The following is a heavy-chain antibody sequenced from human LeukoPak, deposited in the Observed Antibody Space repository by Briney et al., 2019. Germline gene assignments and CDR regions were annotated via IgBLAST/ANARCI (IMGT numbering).Heavy chain of an antibody. D-gene: IGHD2-2*01. Sequence: GGSLRLSCAASGFTFSSYSMNWVRQAPGKGLEWVSYISSSSSTIYYADSVKGRFTISRDNAKNSLYLQMNSLRAEDTAVYYCARESTSCPPCEDYYYGMDVWGQGTTVTVSS. CDR1: GFTFSSYS. CDR3: ARESTSCPPCEDYYYGMDV. CDR2: ISSSSSTI. V-gene: IGHV3-48*01. J-gene: IGHJ6*02.